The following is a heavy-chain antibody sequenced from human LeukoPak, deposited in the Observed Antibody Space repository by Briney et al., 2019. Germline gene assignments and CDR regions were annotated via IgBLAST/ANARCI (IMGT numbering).Heavy chain of an antibody. CDR2: ISGSGGST. CDR1: GFTFSSYA. J-gene: IGHJ4*02. V-gene: IGHV3-23*01. D-gene: IGHD3-3*01. Sequence: GGSLRLSCAASGFTFSSYAMSWVRQAPGKGLEWVSAISGSGGSTYYADSVKGRFTISRDNYKNTLYLQMNSLRAEDTAVYYCAKDADLGYDFWSGYFSFDYWGQGTLVTVSS. CDR3: AKDADLGYDFWSGYFSFDY.